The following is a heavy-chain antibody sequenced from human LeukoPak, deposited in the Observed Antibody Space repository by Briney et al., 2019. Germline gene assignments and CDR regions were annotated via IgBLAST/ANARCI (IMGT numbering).Heavy chain of an antibody. Sequence: GESLKIYCKGSGYSFTSYWIGWVRQMPGKGLEWMGTIYPGDSDTRYSPSFQGQVTISADKSISTAYLQWSSLKASDTAMYYCARHVPLDAFDLWGRGTLVTVSS. J-gene: IGHJ2*01. CDR2: IYPGDSDT. V-gene: IGHV5-51*01. CDR3: ARHVPLDAFDL. CDR1: GYSFTSYW.